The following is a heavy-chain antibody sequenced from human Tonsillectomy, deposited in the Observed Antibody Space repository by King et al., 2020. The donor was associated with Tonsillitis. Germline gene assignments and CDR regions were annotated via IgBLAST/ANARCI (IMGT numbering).Heavy chain of an antibody. CDR1: GFTVSRKY. J-gene: IGHJ6*02. D-gene: IGHD4-23*01. CDR3: ARYVPDYGGNSYCYYGMDV. CDR2: IYSGGNT. Sequence: VQLVESGGGLVQPGGSLRLSCAASGFTVSRKYMSWVRQAPGKGLEWVSVIYSGGNTYYADSVKGRFTISRDTSKNTLYLQMNSLRAEDTAVYYCARYVPDYGGNSYCYYGMDVWGQGTTVTVSS. V-gene: IGHV3-66*01.